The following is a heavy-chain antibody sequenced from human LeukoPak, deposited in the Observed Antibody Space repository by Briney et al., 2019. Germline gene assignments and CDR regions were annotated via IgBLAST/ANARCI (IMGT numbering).Heavy chain of an antibody. Sequence: ASVRVSCKASGYTFSSFGISWVRQAPGQGLEWMGGIIPIFGTANYAQKFQGRVTITADESTSTAYMELSSLRSGDTAVYYCARGVDYYYYYMDVWGKGTTVTVSS. CDR2: IIPIFGTA. CDR1: GYTFSSFG. J-gene: IGHJ6*03. CDR3: ARGVDYYYYYMDV. V-gene: IGHV1-69*13.